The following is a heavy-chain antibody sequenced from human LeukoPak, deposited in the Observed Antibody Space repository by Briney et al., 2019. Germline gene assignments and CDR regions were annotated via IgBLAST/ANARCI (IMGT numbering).Heavy chain of an antibody. CDR1: GYTFTSYG. CDR2: ISTYNGIT. D-gene: IGHD3/OR15-3a*01. V-gene: IGHV1-18*01. J-gene: IGHJ6*02. Sequence: ASVKVSCKASGYTFTSYGISWVRQAPGQGLEWMGWISTYNGITNYAQRLQGRITMTTVTSTSTAYMELRSLRSDDTAVYYCATARQYDDFAGYPWYYGLDVWGQGTTVTVSS. CDR3: ATARQYDDFAGYPWYYGLDV.